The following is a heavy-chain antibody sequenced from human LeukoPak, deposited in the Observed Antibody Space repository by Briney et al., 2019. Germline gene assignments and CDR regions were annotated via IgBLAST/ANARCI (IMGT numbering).Heavy chain of an antibody. CDR2: ISYDGSNK. D-gene: IGHD3-9*01. J-gene: IGHJ6*03. Sequence: GGSLRLSCTVSGFTVSTNSMSWVRQAPGKGLEWVAVISYDGSNKYYADSVKGRFTISRDNSKNTLYLQMNSLRAEDTAVYYCAKDFDWLGQIYYYYYMDVWGKGTTVTVSS. V-gene: IGHV3-30*18. CDR1: GFTVSTNS. CDR3: AKDFDWLGQIYYYYYMDV.